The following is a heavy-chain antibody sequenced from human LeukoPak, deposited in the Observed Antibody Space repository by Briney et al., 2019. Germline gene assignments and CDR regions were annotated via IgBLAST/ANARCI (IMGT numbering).Heavy chain of an antibody. D-gene: IGHD4-17*01. CDR3: ARVGDYGAYYFDY. V-gene: IGHV4-34*01. J-gene: IGHJ4*02. CDR1: GGSFSGYY. Sequence: SETLSLTCAVYGGSFSGYYWSWIRQPPGKGLEWIGEINHSGSTNYNPSLKSRVTISVDTSKNQLSLKVSSVTAADTAIYYCARVGDYGAYYFDYWGQGTRVTVSS. CDR2: INHSGST.